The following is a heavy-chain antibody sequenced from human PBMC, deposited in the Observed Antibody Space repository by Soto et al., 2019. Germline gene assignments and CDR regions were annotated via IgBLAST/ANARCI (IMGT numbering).Heavy chain of an antibody. CDR3: ARGYYYDSSGYSFDY. CDR2: IWYDGSNK. V-gene: IGHV3-33*01. CDR1: GFTFSSYG. J-gene: IGHJ4*02. D-gene: IGHD3-22*01. Sequence: GGSLRLSCAASGFTFSSYGMHWVRQAPGKGLEWVAVIWYDGSNKYYADSVKGRFTISRDNSKNTLYLQMNSLRAEDTAVYYCARGYYYDSSGYSFDYWGQGTLVTVSS.